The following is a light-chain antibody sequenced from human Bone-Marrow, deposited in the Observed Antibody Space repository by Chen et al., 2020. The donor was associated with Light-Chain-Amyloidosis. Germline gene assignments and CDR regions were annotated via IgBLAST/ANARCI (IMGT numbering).Light chain of an antibody. Sequence: IVLTHPPVTLSLSPGEVANLPCRASQTISSNYLTWYQQKFGQPPRLLIYGSSSRATGIPDRFTGSGSGTDFTLTINRLEPEDFAMYYCQQYGTSPLTFGGGTKVEIK. V-gene: IGKV3-20*01. CDR1: QTISSNY. CDR3: QQYGTSPLT. J-gene: IGKJ4*01. CDR2: GSS.